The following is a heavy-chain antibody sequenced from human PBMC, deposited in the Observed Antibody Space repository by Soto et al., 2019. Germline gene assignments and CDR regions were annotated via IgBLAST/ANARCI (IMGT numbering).Heavy chain of an antibody. CDR2: ISGSGGST. CDR1: GFTFSSYG. J-gene: IGHJ3*02. D-gene: IGHD2-21*02. V-gene: IGHV3-23*01. CDR3: AKDFVVVVTSFAFDI. Sequence: GGSLRLSCAASGFTFSSYGMSWVRQAPGKGLEWVSAISGSGGSTYYADSVKGRFTISRDNSKNTLYLQMNSLRAEDTAVYYCAKDFVVVVTSFAFDIWGQGTMVTVSS.